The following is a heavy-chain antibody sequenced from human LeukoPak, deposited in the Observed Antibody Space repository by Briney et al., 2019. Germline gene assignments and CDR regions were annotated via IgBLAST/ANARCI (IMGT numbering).Heavy chain of an antibody. CDR3: ARAYTIFGVVTYYYYGMDV. V-gene: IGHV1-69*13. D-gene: IGHD3-3*01. Sequence: SVKVSCKASGGTFSSYAISWVRQAPGQGLEWMGGIIPIFGTANYAQKFQGRVTITADESTSTAYMELSSLRSEDTAVYYCARAYTIFGVVTYYYYGMDVWGQGTTVTVSS. J-gene: IGHJ6*02. CDR1: GGTFSSYA. CDR2: IIPIFGTA.